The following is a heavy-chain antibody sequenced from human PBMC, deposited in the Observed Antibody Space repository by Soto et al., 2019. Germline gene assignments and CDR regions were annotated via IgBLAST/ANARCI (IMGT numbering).Heavy chain of an antibody. Sequence: ASVKVSCKASGYTFTGYYMHWVRQAPGQGLEWMGWINPNSGGTNYAQKFQGWVTMTRDTSISTAYMELSRLRSDDTAVYYCARSPSPDYGDFTFDYWGQGTLVTVSS. V-gene: IGHV1-2*04. CDR3: ARSPSPDYGDFTFDY. J-gene: IGHJ4*02. CDR1: GYTFTGYY. D-gene: IGHD4-17*01. CDR2: INPNSGGT.